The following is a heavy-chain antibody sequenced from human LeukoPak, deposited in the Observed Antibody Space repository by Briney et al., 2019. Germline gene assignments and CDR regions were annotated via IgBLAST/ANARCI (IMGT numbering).Heavy chain of an antibody. CDR1: GFTVSSNY. J-gene: IGHJ5*02. CDR2: IYSGGST. D-gene: IGHD6-13*01. CDR3: ARERGISAAELDP. Sequence: GGSLRLSCAASGFTVSSNYMSWVRQAPGKGLEWVSVIYSGGSTYYADSVKGRFTISRDNSKNTLYLQMNSLRAEDTAVYYCARERGISAAELDPWGQGTLVTVSS. V-gene: IGHV3-53*01.